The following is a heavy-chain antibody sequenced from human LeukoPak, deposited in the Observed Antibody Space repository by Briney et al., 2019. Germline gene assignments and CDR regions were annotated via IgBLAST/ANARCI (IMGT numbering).Heavy chain of an antibody. CDR1: GYTFTGYY. D-gene: IGHD6-19*01. V-gene: IGHV1-2*02. J-gene: IGHJ4*02. CDR3: ARAAVAGPTLYYFDY. CDR2: INPNSGGT. Sequence: ASVKVSCKASGYTFTGYYMHWVRQAPGQGLEWMGWINPNSGGTNYAQKFQGRVTMTRGTSISTAYMELSRLRSDDTAVYYCARAAVAGPTLYYFDYWGQGTLVTVSS.